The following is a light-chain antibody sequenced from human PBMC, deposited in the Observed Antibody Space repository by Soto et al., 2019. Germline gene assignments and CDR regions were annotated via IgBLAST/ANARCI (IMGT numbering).Light chain of an antibody. Sequence: EIVLTQSPATLSLSPGERATFSCRASQSVSTYLAWYQQRPGQAPRLLIYDASKRATAIPARFSGSGSGTDCTLTISSLEPEDFAVYDGQQRSNWPPITFGQGTRLEIK. CDR1: QSVSTY. CDR3: QQRSNWPPIT. CDR2: DAS. V-gene: IGKV3-11*01. J-gene: IGKJ5*01.